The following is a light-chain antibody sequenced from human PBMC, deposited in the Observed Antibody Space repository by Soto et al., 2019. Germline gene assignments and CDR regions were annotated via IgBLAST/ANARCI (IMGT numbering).Light chain of an antibody. CDR2: LNSDGSH. CDR3: QTWGTGIYVV. V-gene: IGLV4-69*01. CDR1: SGHSRYA. J-gene: IGLJ2*01. Sequence: QPVLTQSPSASASLGASVKLTCTLSSGHSRYAIAWHQQQPEKGPRYLMKLNSDGSHSKGGGIPDRFSGSSSGAERYLTISSLQSEDEADYYCQTWGTGIYVVFGGGTQLTVL.